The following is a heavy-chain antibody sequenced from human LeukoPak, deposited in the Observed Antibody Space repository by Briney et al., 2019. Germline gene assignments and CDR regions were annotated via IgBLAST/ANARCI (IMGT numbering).Heavy chain of an antibody. Sequence: ASVKVSCKASGYTFSSYGISWVRQAPGQGLQWMGWINPNNGKTNYEQKVQARVTMTTDTSTSTAYMELRSLRSDDTAVYYCAREAPYSNYDWFDPWGQGTLVTVSS. J-gene: IGHJ5*02. CDR3: AREAPYSNYDWFDP. D-gene: IGHD4-11*01. CDR1: GYTFSSYG. V-gene: IGHV1-18*01. CDR2: INPNNGKT.